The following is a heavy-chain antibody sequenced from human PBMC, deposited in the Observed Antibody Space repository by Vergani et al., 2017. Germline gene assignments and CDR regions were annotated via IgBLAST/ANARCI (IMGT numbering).Heavy chain of an antibody. CDR2: INPNSGGT. J-gene: IGHJ4*02. V-gene: IGHV1-2*02. D-gene: IGHD2-21*02. CDR3: AADPDLATACRL. CDR1: GYTFTAYY. Sequence: QVQLVQSGAEVKKPGASVNVSCKASGYTFTAYYIHWMRQAPGQGLEWMGWINPNSGGTDYAQKFQGRVTMTRDTSISTAYMELRRLRSDDAAVYYCAADPDLATACRLWGQGTLVSVSS.